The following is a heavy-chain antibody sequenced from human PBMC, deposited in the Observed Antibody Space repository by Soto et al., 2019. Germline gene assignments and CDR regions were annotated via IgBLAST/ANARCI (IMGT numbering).Heavy chain of an antibody. Sequence: GGSLRLSCEVSGFYFNSYGINWVRQAPGKGLEWVSSVSNSDYTYYSDSVKGRFTISRDNAKNSVSLQMNSLRAEDTAVYYCAREDSIIIPAVSDFWGQGALVTVSS. J-gene: IGHJ4*02. D-gene: IGHD2-2*01. CDR1: GFYFNSYG. CDR3: AREDSIIIPAVSDF. V-gene: IGHV3-21*01. CDR2: VSNSDYT.